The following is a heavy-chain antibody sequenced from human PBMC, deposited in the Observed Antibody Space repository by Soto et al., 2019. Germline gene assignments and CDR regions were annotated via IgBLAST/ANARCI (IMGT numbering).Heavy chain of an antibody. Sequence: SETLSLTCTVSGGSISSYYWSWIRQPPGKGLEWIGYIYYSGITNYNPSLKSRVTISVDTSKNQFSLKLSSVTAADTAVYYCASLIAVAGTYYGMDVWGQGTTVTVSS. CDR3: ASLIAVAGTYYGMDV. D-gene: IGHD6-19*01. CDR2: IYYSGIT. J-gene: IGHJ6*02. V-gene: IGHV4-59*01. CDR1: GGSISSYY.